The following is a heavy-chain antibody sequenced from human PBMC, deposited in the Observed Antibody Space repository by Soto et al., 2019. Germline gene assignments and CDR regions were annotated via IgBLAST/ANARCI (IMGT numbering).Heavy chain of an antibody. CDR1: GFTFSSYG. Sequence: QVQLVESGGGVVQPGRSLRLSCAASGFTFSSYGMHWVRQAPGKGLEWVAVISYDGSNKYYADSVKGRFTISRDNSKNTLYLQMNSLRAEDTALYYCAKPGEQQLVNEYYFDYWGQGTLVTVSS. J-gene: IGHJ4*02. V-gene: IGHV3-30*18. D-gene: IGHD6-6*01. CDR2: ISYDGSNK. CDR3: AKPGEQQLVNEYYFDY.